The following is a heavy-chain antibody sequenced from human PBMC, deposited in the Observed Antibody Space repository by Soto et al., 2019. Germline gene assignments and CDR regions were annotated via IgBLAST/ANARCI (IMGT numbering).Heavy chain of an antibody. J-gene: IGHJ5*02. Sequence: EASVKVSCKASGYTFTSYGISWVRQAPGQGLEWMGWISAYNGNTNYAQKLQGRVTMTTDTSTSTAYMELRSLRSDDTAVHYCARVEVDQLLWGVVWFDPWGQGTLVTVSS. D-gene: IGHD2-2*01. V-gene: IGHV1-18*01. CDR3: ARVEVDQLLWGVVWFDP. CDR2: ISAYNGNT. CDR1: GYTFTSYG.